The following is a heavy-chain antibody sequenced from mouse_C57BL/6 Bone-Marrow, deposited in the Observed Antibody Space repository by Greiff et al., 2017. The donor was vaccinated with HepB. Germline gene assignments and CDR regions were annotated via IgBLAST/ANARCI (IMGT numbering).Heavy chain of an antibody. V-gene: IGHV2-2*01. CDR1: GFSLTSYG. J-gene: IGHJ4*01. Sequence: VQRVESGPGLVQPSQSLSITCTVSGFSLTSYGVHWVRQSPGKGLEWLGVIWSGGSKDYNAAFISRLSISKDNSKGQVFFKMNSLQADDTAICYCARNSGMKDAMDDWGQGTSVTVSS. CDR3: ARNSGMKDAMDD. D-gene: IGHD2-10*02. CDR2: IWSGGSK.